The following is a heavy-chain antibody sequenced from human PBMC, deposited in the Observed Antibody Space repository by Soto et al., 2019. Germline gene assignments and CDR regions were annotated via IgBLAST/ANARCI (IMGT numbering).Heavy chain of an antibody. J-gene: IGHJ4*02. V-gene: IGHV3-30*18. Sequence: QVQLVESGGGVVQPGRSLRLSCAASGFTFSSYDMHWVREAPGKGLEWVAVISYDGSNKYYADSVKGRFTISRDNSKNTLYLQMNSLRAEATAVYYWAKNVGLHYWGQVPLITVSS. CDR1: GFTFSSYD. CDR2: ISYDGSNK. CDR3: AKNVGLHY. D-gene: IGHD1-26*01.